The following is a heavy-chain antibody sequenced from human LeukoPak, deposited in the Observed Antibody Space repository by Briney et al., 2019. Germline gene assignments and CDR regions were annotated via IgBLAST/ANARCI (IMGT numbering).Heavy chain of an antibody. CDR1: GFTFSSYA. CDR2: ISGSGGST. D-gene: IGHD3-22*01. V-gene: IGHV3-23*01. CDR3: AKDSADYDSSGDFDY. J-gene: IGHJ4*02. Sequence: SGGSLRLSCAASGFTFSSYAMSWVRQAPGKGLEWVSAISGSGGSTYYADSVKGRFTISRDNSKNTLYLQMNSLRAEDTAVYYCAKDSADYDSSGDFDYWGQGTLSPSPQ.